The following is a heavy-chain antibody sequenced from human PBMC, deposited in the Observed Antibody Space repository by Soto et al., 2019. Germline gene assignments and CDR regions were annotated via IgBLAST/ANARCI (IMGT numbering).Heavy chain of an antibody. CDR2: ISGSGGGT. CDR1: GFTFSSYA. CDR3: ARQHSGSLDY. Sequence: GGSLRLSCAASGFTFSSYALSWVRQAPGKGLEWVSGISGSGGGTYYADSVKGRFTISRDDSKNTLFLQMNSLGAEDTAVYYCARQHSGSLDYWGQGTLVTVSS. D-gene: IGHD1-26*01. V-gene: IGHV3-23*01. J-gene: IGHJ4*02.